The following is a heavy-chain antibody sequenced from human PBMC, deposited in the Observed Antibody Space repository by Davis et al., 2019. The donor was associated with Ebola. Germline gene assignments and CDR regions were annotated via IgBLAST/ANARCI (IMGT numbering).Heavy chain of an antibody. CDR2: IRSKANSYAT. Sequence: GESLKISCAASGFTFSGSAMHWVRQASGKGLEWVGRIRSKANSYATAYAASVKGRFTISRDDSKNTAYLQMNSLKTEDTAVYYCTRSREQWLAYNWFDPWGQGTLVTVSS. J-gene: IGHJ5*02. V-gene: IGHV3-73*01. CDR1: GFTFSGSA. D-gene: IGHD6-19*01. CDR3: TRSREQWLAYNWFDP.